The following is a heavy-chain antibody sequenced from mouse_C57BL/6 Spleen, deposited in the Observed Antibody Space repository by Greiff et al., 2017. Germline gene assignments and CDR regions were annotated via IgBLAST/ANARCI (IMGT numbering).Heavy chain of an antibody. Sequence: SGPELVKPGASVKMSCKASGYTFTDYNMHWVKQSHGKSLEWIGYINPNNGGTSYNQKFKGKATLTVNKSSSTAYMELRSLTSEDSAVYYCARMRELLRPYYAMDYWGQGTSVTVSS. D-gene: IGHD1-1*01. CDR2: INPNNGGT. CDR3: ARMRELLRPYYAMDY. CDR1: GYTFTDYN. J-gene: IGHJ4*01. V-gene: IGHV1-22*01.